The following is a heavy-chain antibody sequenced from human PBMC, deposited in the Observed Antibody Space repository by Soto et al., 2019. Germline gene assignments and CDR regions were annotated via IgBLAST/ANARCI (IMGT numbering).Heavy chain of an antibody. CDR1: GFTFSIYA. CDR2: ISGSGGST. D-gene: IGHD6-13*01. V-gene: IGHV3-23*01. CDR3: AKGRSSSSWSCFDY. Sequence: GGSLRLSCAASGFTFSIYAMSWFRQAPGKGLEWVSAISGSGGSTYYADSVKGRFTISRDNSKNTLYLQMNSLRAEDTAVYYCAKGRSSSSWSCFDYWGQGTLVTVSS. J-gene: IGHJ4*02.